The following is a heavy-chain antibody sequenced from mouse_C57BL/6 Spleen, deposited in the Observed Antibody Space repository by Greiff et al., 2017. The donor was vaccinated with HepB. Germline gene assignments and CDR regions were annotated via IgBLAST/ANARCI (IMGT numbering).Heavy chain of an antibody. D-gene: IGHD1-1*01. CDR2: IDPSDSYT. Sequence: QVQLQQPGAELVKPGASVKLSCKASGYTFTSYWMQWVKQRPGQGLEWIGEIDPSDSYTNYNQKFKGKATLTVDTSSSTAYMHLSSLTSEDSAVYYCAKRGVDYYGSSSYFDYWGQGTTLTVSS. CDR1: GYTFTSYW. CDR3: AKRGVDYYGSSSYFDY. V-gene: IGHV1-50*01. J-gene: IGHJ2*01.